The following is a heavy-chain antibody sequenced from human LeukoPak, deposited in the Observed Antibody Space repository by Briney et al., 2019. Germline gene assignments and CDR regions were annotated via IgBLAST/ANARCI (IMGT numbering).Heavy chain of an antibody. J-gene: IGHJ5*02. CDR1: GFSVSDYW. CDR2: IKQDGSEK. CDR3: VRDGGTDWYDP. V-gene: IGHV3-7*01. Sequence: GGSLRLSCAASGFSVSDYWMTWVRQAPGKGLEWVANIKQDGSEKTYVASVKGRFTISRDNAKNSLYLQMNGLRVEDTAMYYCVRDGGTDWYDPWGQGTLVTVFS. D-gene: IGHD3-16*01.